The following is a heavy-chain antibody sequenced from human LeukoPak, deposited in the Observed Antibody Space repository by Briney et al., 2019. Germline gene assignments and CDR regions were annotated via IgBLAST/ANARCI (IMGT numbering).Heavy chain of an antibody. CDR3: ARDATPYYDILTGYYIRGAFDI. V-gene: IGHV1-8*01. Sequence: ASVKVSCKASGYTFTSYDINWVRQATGQGLEWMGWMNPNSGNTGYAQKFQGRVTMTRNTSISTAYMELRSLRSDDTAVYYCARDATPYYDILTGYYIRGAFDIWGQGTMVTVSS. CDR1: GYTFTSYD. CDR2: MNPNSGNT. D-gene: IGHD3-9*01. J-gene: IGHJ3*02.